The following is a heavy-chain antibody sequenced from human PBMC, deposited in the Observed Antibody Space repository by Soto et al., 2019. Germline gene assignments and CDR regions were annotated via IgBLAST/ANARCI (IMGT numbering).Heavy chain of an antibody. CDR3: ARRLRYFDWLLPTSYFDY. J-gene: IGHJ4*02. Sequence: PSETLSLTCTVSGGPISSSSYYLGWIRQPPGKGLEWSGSIYYSGSTYYNPSLKSRVTISVDTCKNQVSLKLSSVTAADTAVYYCARRLRYFDWLLPTSYFDYWGQGTLVTVSS. V-gene: IGHV4-39*01. D-gene: IGHD3-9*01. CDR1: GGPISSSSYY. CDR2: IYYSGST.